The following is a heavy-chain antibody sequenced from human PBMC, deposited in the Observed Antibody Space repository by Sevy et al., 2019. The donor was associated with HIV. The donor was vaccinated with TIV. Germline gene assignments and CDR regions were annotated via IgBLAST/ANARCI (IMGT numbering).Heavy chain of an antibody. Sequence: GGSLRLSCAASGFIFTNYWMTWVRQAPGKGLEWVGNIKQDGSEKYYLDSVKGRFTISGDNAKNALYLHMNSLRDDDTGIYYCARAGGDTVVVTAAIGILIMDVWGQGTTVTVSS. V-gene: IGHV3-7*01. CDR3: ARAGGDTVVVTAAIGILIMDV. CDR1: GFIFTNYW. CDR2: IKQDGSEK. D-gene: IGHD2-2*02. J-gene: IGHJ6*02.